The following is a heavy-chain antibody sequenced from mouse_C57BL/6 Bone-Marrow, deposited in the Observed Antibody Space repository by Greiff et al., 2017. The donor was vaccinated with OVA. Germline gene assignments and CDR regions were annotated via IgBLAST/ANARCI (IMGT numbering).Heavy chain of an antibody. CDR3: AREEITAVVATEEAMDY. Sequence: VQLQQSGAELMKPGASVKLSCKATGYTFTGYWIEWVKQRPGHGLEWIGEILPGSGSTNYNEKFKGKATFTADTSSNTAYMQLSSLTTEDSAIYYCAREEITAVVATEEAMDYWGQGTSVTVSS. CDR1: GYTFTGYW. J-gene: IGHJ4*01. D-gene: IGHD1-1*01. CDR2: ILPGSGST. V-gene: IGHV1-9*01.